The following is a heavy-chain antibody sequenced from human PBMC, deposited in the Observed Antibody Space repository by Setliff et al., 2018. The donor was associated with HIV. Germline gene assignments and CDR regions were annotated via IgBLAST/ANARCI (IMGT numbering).Heavy chain of an antibody. V-gene: IGHV1-46*01. Sequence: ASVKVSCKASGYSFTDYFIHWVRQAPGRGLEWMGIINPSGGGTTYARKFQGRVTVTRDTSTTTVYMELSGLRSEDTAVYYCARATEAGTIDYWGQGTLVTVSS. CDR1: GYSFTDYF. CDR2: INPSGGGT. CDR3: ARATEAGTIDY. D-gene: IGHD1-1*01. J-gene: IGHJ4*02.